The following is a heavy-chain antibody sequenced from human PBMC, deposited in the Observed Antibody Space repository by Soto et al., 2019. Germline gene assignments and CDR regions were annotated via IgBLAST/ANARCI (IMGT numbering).Heavy chain of an antibody. V-gene: IGHV3-64*01. CDR1: GFTFSSYA. CDR2: ISSNGGST. CDR3: ARDRSRGTTVVTPQGQFDY. Sequence: RGSLRLSCAASGFTFSSYAMHWVRQAPGKGLEYVSAISSNGGSTYYANSVKGRFTISRDNSKNTLYLQMGSLRAEDMAVYYCARDRSRGTTVVTPQGQFDYWGQGTLVTVSS. D-gene: IGHD4-17*01. J-gene: IGHJ4*02.